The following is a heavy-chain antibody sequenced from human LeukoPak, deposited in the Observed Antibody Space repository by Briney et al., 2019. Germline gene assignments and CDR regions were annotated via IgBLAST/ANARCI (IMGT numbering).Heavy chain of an antibody. CDR3: TTGIRGD. CDR2: IARKTDGGTT. Sequence: GGSLRLSGAASGLTVTNAWMNFVRQAPGKWLEGVGRIARKTDGGTTDYAAPVKGRFTISRDDSKNTLFLKMNSLKTEDTAVYYCTTGIRGDCGQGTLVTVSS. V-gene: IGHV3-15*04. J-gene: IGHJ4*02. CDR1: GLTVTNAW.